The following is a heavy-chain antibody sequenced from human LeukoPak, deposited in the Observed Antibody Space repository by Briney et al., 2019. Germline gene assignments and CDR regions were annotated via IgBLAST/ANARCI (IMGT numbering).Heavy chain of an antibody. J-gene: IGHJ4*02. D-gene: IGHD5-18*01. V-gene: IGHV3-7*01. CDR2: IRQDGRDE. CDR1: GFTFGTYW. CDR3: ARGGRYKSGY. Sequence: GGSLRLSCAASGFTFGTYWMSWVRQAPGKGLEWVANIRQDGRDENYVDSVRGRFTISRDNAKNSLYLQLNSLRADDTAVYYCARGGRYKSGYWGRGTLVTVSS.